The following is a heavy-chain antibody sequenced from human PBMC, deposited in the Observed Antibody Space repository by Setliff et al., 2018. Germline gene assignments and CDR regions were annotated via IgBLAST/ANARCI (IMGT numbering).Heavy chain of an antibody. J-gene: IGHJ6*03. CDR1: GYNFSSYG. Sequence: ASVKVSCKASGYNFSSYGINWVRQAPGQGLEWMGWINTNTGNPTYAQGFTGRFVFSLDTSVSTAYLQISSLKSEDTAVYYCARGSRFGTIVYKGDYYMDVWGKGTTVTVSS. D-gene: IGHD3-10*01. V-gene: IGHV7-4-1*02. CDR3: ARGSRFGTIVYKGDYYMDV. CDR2: INTNTGNP.